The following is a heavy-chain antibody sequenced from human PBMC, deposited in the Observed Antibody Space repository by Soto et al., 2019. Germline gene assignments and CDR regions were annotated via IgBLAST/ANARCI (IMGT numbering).Heavy chain of an antibody. CDR1: GGSISSGGYY. CDR3: ARAHYDYVWGSYRYTSLYFDY. Sequence: QVQLQESGPGLVKPSQTLSLTCTVSGGSISSGGYYWSWIRQHPGKGLEWIGYIYYSGSTYYNPSLTSRVTISVDTSKNQFSLKLSSVTAADTAVYYCARAHYDYVWGSYRYTSLYFDYWGQGTLVTVSS. J-gene: IGHJ4*02. CDR2: IYYSGST. D-gene: IGHD3-16*02. V-gene: IGHV4-31*03.